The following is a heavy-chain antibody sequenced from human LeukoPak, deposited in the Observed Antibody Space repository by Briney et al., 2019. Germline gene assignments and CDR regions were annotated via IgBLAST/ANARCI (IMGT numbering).Heavy chain of an antibody. V-gene: IGHV4-4*02. CDR1: GVSIYITNY. D-gene: IGHD1-14*01. Sequence: SETLSLTCDVSGVSIYITNYWSGGRQAPGKGLGWIGEISHSGTTNYNASLRSRVAMSLDRGNKSFSLSLRSVTDADTVLYYCRSGSRRFCPFAFWGQGVLVTVSS. CDR2: ISHSGTT. J-gene: IGHJ1*01. CDR3: RSGSRRFCPFAF.